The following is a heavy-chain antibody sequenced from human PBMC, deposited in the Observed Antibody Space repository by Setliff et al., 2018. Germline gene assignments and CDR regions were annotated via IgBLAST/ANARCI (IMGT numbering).Heavy chain of an antibody. V-gene: IGHV4-34*01. CDR3: ARVDNFWSGPIDY. CDR1: GGSFSGYY. Sequence: SETLSLTCAVYGGSFSGYYWSWIRQPPGKGLEWIGEINHSGSTNYNPSLKSRVTISVATSKNQSSLKLSSVTAADTAVYYCARVDNFWSGPIDYWGQGTLVTVSS. CDR2: INHSGST. J-gene: IGHJ4*02. D-gene: IGHD3-3*01.